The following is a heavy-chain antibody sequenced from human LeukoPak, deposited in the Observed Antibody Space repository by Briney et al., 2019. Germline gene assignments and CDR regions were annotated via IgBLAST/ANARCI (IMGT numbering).Heavy chain of an antibody. CDR1: GASISSHY. D-gene: IGHD2/OR15-2a*01. V-gene: IGHV4-59*11. J-gene: IGHJ4*02. CDR3: ARGSTRADDY. CDR2: VRHSESA. Sequence: SETLSLTCTVSGASISSHYWSWIRQSPTKGLEWIGYVRHSESANYNPSLKGRVAISVDTVRNQVSLKLTSMTAADTAVDYCARGSTRADDYWGQGILVTVSS.